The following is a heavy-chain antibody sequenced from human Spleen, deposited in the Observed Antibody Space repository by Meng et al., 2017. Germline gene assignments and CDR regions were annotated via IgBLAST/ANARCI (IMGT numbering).Heavy chain of an antibody. CDR2: ISWDGGST. J-gene: IGHJ6*02. CDR1: GFTFDDYA. D-gene: IGHD1-26*01. V-gene: IGHV3-43D*03. CDR3: ARDYSGSYYPTYYYYGMDV. Sequence: GGSLRLSCAASGFTFDDYAMHWVRQAPGKGLEWVSLISWDGGSTYYADSVKGRFTISRDNSKNSLYLQMNSPRAEDTALYYCARDYSGSYYPTYYYYGMDVWGQGTTVTVSS.